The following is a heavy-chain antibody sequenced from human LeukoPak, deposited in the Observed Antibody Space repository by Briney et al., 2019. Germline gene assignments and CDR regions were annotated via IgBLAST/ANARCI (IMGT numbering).Heavy chain of an antibody. CDR1: GFTFSSYA. V-gene: IGHV3-30*03. Sequence: PGGSLRLSCAASGFTFSSYAMSWVRQTPGKGLEWVAVIFYDGTIQYYSDSVRGRLIVSRDNPKNTLYPQMNSLRAEDTAVYYCARDPRGPAGYDSPARDTFDYWGQGTLVTVSS. D-gene: IGHD3-22*01. CDR2: IFYDGTIQ. J-gene: IGHJ4*02. CDR3: ARDPRGPAGYDSPARDTFDY.